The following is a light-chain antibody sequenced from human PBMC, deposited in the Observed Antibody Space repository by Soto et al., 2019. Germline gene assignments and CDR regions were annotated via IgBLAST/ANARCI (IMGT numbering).Light chain of an antibody. CDR3: QKYNTAPLT. Sequence: DIRMTQSPSSVSSSAGDRVTIACRASQDISTYLAWYQQKPGKVPKLLIYAASTLLSGVPSRFSGSGSGTDFTLAISSLQPEDVATYYCQKYNTAPLTFGQGTKVDIK. CDR2: AAS. V-gene: IGKV1-27*01. CDR1: QDISTY. J-gene: IGKJ1*01.